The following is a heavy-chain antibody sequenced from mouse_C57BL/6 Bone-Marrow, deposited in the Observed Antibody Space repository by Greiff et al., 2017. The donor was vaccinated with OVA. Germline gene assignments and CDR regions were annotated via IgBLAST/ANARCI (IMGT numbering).Heavy chain of an antibody. V-gene: IGHV3-1*01. CDR1: GYSITSGYD. Sequence: EVNLVESGPGMVKPSQSLSLTCTVTGYSITSGYDWHWIRHFPGNKLEWMGYISYSGSTNYNPSLKSRISITHDTSKNHFFLKLNSVTTEDTATYYCARGDYQYYFDYWGQGTTLTVSS. CDR3: ARGDYQYYFDY. D-gene: IGHD2-4*01. CDR2: ISYSGST. J-gene: IGHJ2*01.